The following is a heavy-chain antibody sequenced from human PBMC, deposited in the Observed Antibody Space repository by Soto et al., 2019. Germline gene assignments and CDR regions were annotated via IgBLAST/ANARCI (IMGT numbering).Heavy chain of an antibody. J-gene: IGHJ4*02. Sequence: SGPTLVNPTQTLTLTCTFSGFSLSTSGVAVVWIRQPPGKALEWLALIYWDDDKRYSPSLKTRLTITKYTSKNQVVLTMTNMDPVDTATYYCAHKHRTALPGFFAYWGQGTLVTVSS. D-gene: IGHD3-10*01. V-gene: IGHV2-5*02. CDR3: AHKHRTALPGFFAY. CDR2: IYWDDDK. CDR1: GFSLSTSGVA.